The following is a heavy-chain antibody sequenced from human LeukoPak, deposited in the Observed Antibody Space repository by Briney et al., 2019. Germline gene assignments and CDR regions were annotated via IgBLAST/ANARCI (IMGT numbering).Heavy chain of an antibody. Sequence: SETLSLTCTVSGGSISSGGYYWSWIHQHPGKGLEWIGYIYYSGSTYYNPSLKSRVTISVDTSKNQFSLKLSSVTAADTAVYYCALSNERYYYYGMDVWGQGTTVTVSS. CDR1: GGSISSGGYY. CDR3: ALSNERYYYYGMDV. CDR2: IYYSGST. D-gene: IGHD2/OR15-2a*01. J-gene: IGHJ6*02. V-gene: IGHV4-31*03.